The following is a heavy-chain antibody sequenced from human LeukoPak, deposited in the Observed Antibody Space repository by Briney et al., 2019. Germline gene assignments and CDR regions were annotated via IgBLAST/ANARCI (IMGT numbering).Heavy chain of an antibody. CDR3: ARDLGDGETPY. D-gene: IGHD3-16*01. CDR2: ISYDGSNK. V-gene: IGHV3-30*04. J-gene: IGHJ4*02. CDR1: GFTFSSYA. Sequence: GGSLRLSCAASGFTFSSYAMHWVRQAPGKGLEWVAVISYDGSNKYYADSVKGRFTISRDNSKNTLYLQMNSLRAEDTAVYYCARDLGDGETPYWGQGTLVTVSS.